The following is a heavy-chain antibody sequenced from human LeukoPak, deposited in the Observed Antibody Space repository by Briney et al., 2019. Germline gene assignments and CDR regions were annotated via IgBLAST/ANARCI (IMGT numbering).Heavy chain of an antibody. CDR2: ITPIFGTP. CDR1: GGTFSSST. Sequence: ASVKVSCKASGGTFSSSTISWVRQAPGQGLEWMGGITPIFGTPNYAQKFQGRVTITAVESMSTAYMELSSLGSEDTAVYYCARGWLAETTVVTPYNYWGQGTLVTVSS. V-gene: IGHV1-69*13. D-gene: IGHD2-21*02. CDR3: ARGWLAETTVVTPYNY. J-gene: IGHJ4*02.